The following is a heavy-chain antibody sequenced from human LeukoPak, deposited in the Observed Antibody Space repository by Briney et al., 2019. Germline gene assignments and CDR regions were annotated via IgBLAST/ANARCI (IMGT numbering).Heavy chain of an antibody. CDR1: GGSISSSSYY. CDR3: AGAVTTSYIDV. V-gene: IGHV4-39*01. CDR2: IYYSGST. Sequence: PSETLSLTCTVSGGSISSSSYYWGWIRQPPGKGLEWIGSIYYSGSTYYNPSLKSRVTISVDTSKNQFSLKLSSVTAADTAVYYCAGAVTTSYIDVWGKGTTVTVSS. J-gene: IGHJ6*03. D-gene: IGHD4-17*01.